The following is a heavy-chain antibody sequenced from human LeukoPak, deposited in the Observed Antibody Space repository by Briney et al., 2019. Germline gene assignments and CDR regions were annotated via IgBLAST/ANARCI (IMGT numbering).Heavy chain of an antibody. CDR2: IRYDGSNK. CDR3: AKKRRRDGYNYVDY. V-gene: IGHV3-30*02. D-gene: IGHD5-24*01. J-gene: IGHJ4*02. Sequence: PGGSLRLSCAASGFIFTTYGMHWVRQAPGKGLEWVAFIRYDGSNKYYADSVKGRFTISRDNSKNTLYLQMDSLRGDDTAVYYCAKKRRRDGYNYVDYWGQGTLVTVPS. CDR1: GFIFTTYG.